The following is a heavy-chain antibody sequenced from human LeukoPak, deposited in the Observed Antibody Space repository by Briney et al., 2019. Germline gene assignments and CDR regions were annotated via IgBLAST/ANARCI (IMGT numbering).Heavy chain of an antibody. J-gene: IGHJ4*02. Sequence: PGGSLRLSCAASGFSLGNYWMNWVRQAPGKGLEWVASIKPDGSEKYYVDSLRGRFTISRDDARNSLYLQMNSLRAEDTAVYYCAEGGYWGQGTLVTVSS. V-gene: IGHV3-7*01. CDR2: IKPDGSEK. CDR1: GFSLGNYW. CDR3: AEGGY.